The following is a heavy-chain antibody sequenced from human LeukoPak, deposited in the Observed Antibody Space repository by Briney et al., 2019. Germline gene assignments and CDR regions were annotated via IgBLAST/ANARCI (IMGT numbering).Heavy chain of an antibody. D-gene: IGHD5-24*01. V-gene: IGHV3-23*01. CDR1: GFTLSTYS. CDR2: ISGSGSGGST. CDR3: AKSGYNRFDY. Sequence: GGSLRLSCRASGFTLSTYSMNWVLQAPGKGLVWVSSISGSGSGGSTYYADSVKGRFTISRDNSKNTLYLQMNSLIAEDTAVYYCAKSGYNRFDYWGQGTRVTVSS. J-gene: IGHJ4*02.